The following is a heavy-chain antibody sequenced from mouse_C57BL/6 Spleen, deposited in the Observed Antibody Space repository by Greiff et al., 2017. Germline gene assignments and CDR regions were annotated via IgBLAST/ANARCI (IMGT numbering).Heavy chain of an antibody. D-gene: IGHD2-3*01. CDR2: IYPGSGNT. Sequence: QVQLKESGAELVRPGASVKLSCKASGYTFTDYYINWVKQRPGQGLEWIARIYPGSGNTYYNEKFKGKATLTAEKSSSTAYMQLSSLTSEDSAVYFCARDDGYYPSFAYWGQGTLVTVSA. CDR3: ARDDGYYPSFAY. J-gene: IGHJ3*01. CDR1: GYTFTDYY. V-gene: IGHV1-76*01.